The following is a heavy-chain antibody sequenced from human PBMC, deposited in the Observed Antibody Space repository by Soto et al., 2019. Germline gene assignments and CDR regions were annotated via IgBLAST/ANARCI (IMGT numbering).Heavy chain of an antibody. D-gene: IGHD2-21*01. J-gene: IGHJ4*01. CDR1: DSPIISFY. V-gene: IGHV4-59*08. CDR3: ARQGGHSQAFDR. CDR2: VSYTGTT. Sequence: SETLSLTCSVSDSPIISFYWGWFRQPPGQGLEWVCYVSYTGTTTYNPSLKSRVTISLDTSKRQFSLNLSSVTAADTAVYYCARQGGHSQAFDRWGHGTLVTVSS.